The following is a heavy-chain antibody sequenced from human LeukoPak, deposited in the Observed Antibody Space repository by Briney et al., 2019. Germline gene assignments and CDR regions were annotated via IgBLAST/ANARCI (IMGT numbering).Heavy chain of an antibody. J-gene: IGHJ5*02. CDR2: IYYSGSS. CDR1: GGSIRSSSYY. D-gene: IGHD3-22*01. Sequence: SETLSLTCSASGGSIRSSSYYWGWIRQPPGTGLEWIGTIYYSGSSYYNPSLESRVTISVDTSKNQFSLKLISVTAADTAVYYCATLSSGYPSWFDPWGQGTLVTVSS. CDR3: ATLSSGYPSWFDP. V-gene: IGHV4-39*01.